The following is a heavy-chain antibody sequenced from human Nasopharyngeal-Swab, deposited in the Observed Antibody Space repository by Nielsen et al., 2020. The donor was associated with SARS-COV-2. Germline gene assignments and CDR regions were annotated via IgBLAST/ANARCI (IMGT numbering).Heavy chain of an antibody. J-gene: IGHJ6*03. CDR3: ARDLGGYHYYMDV. D-gene: IGHD3-16*01. Sequence: WVRQAPGQRLEWMGWINPGNGNTKYSQEFQGRVTITRDTPASTAYMELSSLRSEDTAIYYCARDLGGYHYYMDVWGKGTTVAVSS. V-gene: IGHV1-3*01. CDR2: INPGNGNT.